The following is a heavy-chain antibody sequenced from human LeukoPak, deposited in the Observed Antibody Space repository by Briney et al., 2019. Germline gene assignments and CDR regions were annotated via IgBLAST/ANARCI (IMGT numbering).Heavy chain of an antibody. CDR3: ARDSSGWYVGYYYGMDV. CDR2: ISYDGSNK. V-gene: IGHV3-30*04. CDR1: GFTFSSYA. D-gene: IGHD6-19*01. Sequence: PGRSLRLSCAASGFTFSSYAMHWVRQAPGKGLEWVAVISYDGSNKYYADSVKGRFTISRDNSKNTLYLQMNGLRAEDTAVYYCARDSSGWYVGYYYGMDVWGQGTTVTVSS. J-gene: IGHJ6*02.